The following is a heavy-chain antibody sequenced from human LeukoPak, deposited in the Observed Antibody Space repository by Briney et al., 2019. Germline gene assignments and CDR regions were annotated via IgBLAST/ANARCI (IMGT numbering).Heavy chain of an antibody. V-gene: IGHV3-30*18. Sequence: GGSLRLSCAASGFTLSNYGMHWVRQALGKGLEWVAVISYDESDKYYADSMKGRFTISRDNSKNTLYLQMNSLRPEDTAVYYCAKGVVAATNAAYYGMDVWGQGTTVTVSS. CDR1: GFTLSNYG. CDR3: AKGVVAATNAAYYGMDV. CDR2: ISYDESDK. D-gene: IGHD2-15*01. J-gene: IGHJ6*02.